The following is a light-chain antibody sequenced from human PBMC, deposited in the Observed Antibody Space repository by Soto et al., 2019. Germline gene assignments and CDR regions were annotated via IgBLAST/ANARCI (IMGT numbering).Light chain of an antibody. CDR3: QQSYSTLMYT. CDR1: QSISSY. Sequence: DIRMTQSPSSLSASVGDRVTITCRASQSISSYLNWYQQKPGKAPKLLIYAASSLQSGVPSRFSGSGSGTDFTLTISSLQPEDSATYYCQQSYSTLMYTFGQGTKLEIK. CDR2: AAS. J-gene: IGKJ2*01. V-gene: IGKV1-39*01.